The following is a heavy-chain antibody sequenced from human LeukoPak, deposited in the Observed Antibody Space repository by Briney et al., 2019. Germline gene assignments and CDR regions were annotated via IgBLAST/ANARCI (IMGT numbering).Heavy chain of an antibody. V-gene: IGHV4-38-2*02. Sequence: SETLSLTCAVSGYSISSGYYWGWIRQPPGKGLAWIGSIYHSGSNYYNPSLKRRITISVDTSKNQFSLKLSSVTAADTAVYYCARETYYDFWSGLYYFDYWGQGTLVTAPS. CDR3: ARETYYDFWSGLYYFDY. CDR2: IYHSGSN. J-gene: IGHJ4*02. CDR1: GYSISSGYY. D-gene: IGHD3-3*01.